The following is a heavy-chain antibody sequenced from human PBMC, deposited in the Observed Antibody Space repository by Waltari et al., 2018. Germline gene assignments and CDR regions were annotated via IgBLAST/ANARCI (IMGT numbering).Heavy chain of an antibody. J-gene: IGHJ4*02. CDR3: ARDGGFDF. Sequence: FIEYYMHWVRQAPGQGLEWMGWINPSSGGAKYAQNFQGRVTMTRDTSSRTVYIELSRLTYDDTAMYYCARDGGFDFWGQGTLVSVSS. CDR2: INPSSGGA. D-gene: IGHD2-15*01. CDR1: FIEYY. V-gene: IGHV1-2*02.